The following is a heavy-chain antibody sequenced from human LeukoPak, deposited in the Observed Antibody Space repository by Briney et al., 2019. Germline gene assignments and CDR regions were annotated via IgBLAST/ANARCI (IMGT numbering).Heavy chain of an antibody. D-gene: IGHD1-1*01. J-gene: IGHJ6*02. Sequence: QAGGSLRLSCAASGFTFDDYAMHWVRHAPGKGLEWVSGISWNSGSIGYADSVKGRFTISRDNAKNSLYLQMNSLRAEDTALYYCAFSRYNWNDLYYYYGMDVWGQGTTVTVSS. CDR1: GFTFDDYA. CDR2: ISWNSGSI. CDR3: AFSRYNWNDLYYYYGMDV. V-gene: IGHV3-9*01.